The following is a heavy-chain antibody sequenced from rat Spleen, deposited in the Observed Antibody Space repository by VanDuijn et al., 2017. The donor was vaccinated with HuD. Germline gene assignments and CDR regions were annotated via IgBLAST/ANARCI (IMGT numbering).Heavy chain of an antibody. Sequence: EVQLVESGGGLVQPGRSLKLSCAASGFTFSNYAMAWVRQAPKKGLEWVAYISYDGGNTYHRDSVKGRFTISRDNAKSTLSLQMDSLRSEDTATYYCTRHTYFDYWGQGVMVTVSS. CDR1: GFTFSNYA. CDR3: TRHTYFDY. CDR2: ISYDGGNT. J-gene: IGHJ2*01. V-gene: IGHV5-25*01.